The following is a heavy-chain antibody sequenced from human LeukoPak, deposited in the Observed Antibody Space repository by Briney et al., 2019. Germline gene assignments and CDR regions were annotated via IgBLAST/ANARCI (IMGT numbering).Heavy chain of an antibody. CDR1: GGTFSSYA. J-gene: IGHJ4*02. CDR2: IIPILGIA. D-gene: IGHD3-22*01. Sequence: ASVKVSCKASGGTFSSYAISWVRQAPGQGLEWMGRIIPILGIANYAQKFQGRVTITADKSTSTAYMELSSLRSEDTAVYYCARDRDYYDSSGYSFDYWGQGTLVSVSS. V-gene: IGHV1-69*04. CDR3: ARDRDYYDSSGYSFDY.